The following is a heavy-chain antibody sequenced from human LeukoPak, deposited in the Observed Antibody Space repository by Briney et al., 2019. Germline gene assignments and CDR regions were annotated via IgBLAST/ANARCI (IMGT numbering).Heavy chain of an antibody. V-gene: IGHV3-30*02. CDR1: GFAFSSYG. CDR2: IRYDGSNK. CDR3: AKDPGGGSYFPLDY. Sequence: PGGSLRLSCAASGFAFSSYGMHWVRQAPGKGLEWVVFIRYDGSNKYYADSVKGRFTISRDNSKNTLYLQMNSLRAEDTAVYYCAKDPGGGSYFPLDYRGQGTLVTVSS. J-gene: IGHJ4*02. D-gene: IGHD1-26*01.